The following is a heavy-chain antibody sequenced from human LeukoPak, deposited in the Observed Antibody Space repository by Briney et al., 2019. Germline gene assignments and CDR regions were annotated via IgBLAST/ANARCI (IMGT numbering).Heavy chain of an antibody. D-gene: IGHD6-19*01. V-gene: IGHV3-30*02. CDR2: IRYDGSNK. J-gene: IGHJ4*02. CDR3: AKDAGYSSGLYVDY. CDR1: GFTFSSYG. Sequence: GGSLRLSCAASGFTFSSYGMHWVRQAPGKGLEWVAFIRYDGSNKYYADSVKGRFTISRDNSKNTLYLQMNSLRAEDTAVYYCAKDAGYSSGLYVDYWGQGTLVTVSS.